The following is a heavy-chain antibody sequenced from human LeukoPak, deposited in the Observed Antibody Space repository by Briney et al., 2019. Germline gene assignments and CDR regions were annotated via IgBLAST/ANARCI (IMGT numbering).Heavy chain of an antibody. CDR1: GYTFTSYY. CDR2: INPSGGST. D-gene: IGHD3-22*01. CDR3: ASSAPDSSGPREGFDY. V-gene: IGHV1-46*01. Sequence: ASVKVSCKASGYTFTSYYMHWVRQAPGQGLEWMGIINPSGGSTSYAQKFQGRVTMTRDTSTSTVYMELSSLRSEDTAVYYCASSAPDSSGPREGFDYWGQGTLVTVSS. J-gene: IGHJ4*02.